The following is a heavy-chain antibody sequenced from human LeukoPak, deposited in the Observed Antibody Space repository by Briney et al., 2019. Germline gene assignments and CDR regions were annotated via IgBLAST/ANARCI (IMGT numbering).Heavy chain of an antibody. Sequence: GGSLRLSCAASGFTFSDYYMSWIRQAPGKGLEWVSYISSSGSTIYYADSVKGRFTISRDNAKNSLYLQMNGLRAEDTAVYYCASNLGYSSGPVDYWGQGTLVTVSS. CDR1: GFTFSDYY. J-gene: IGHJ4*02. V-gene: IGHV3-11*01. CDR3: ASNLGYSSGPVDY. D-gene: IGHD6-19*01. CDR2: ISSSGSTI.